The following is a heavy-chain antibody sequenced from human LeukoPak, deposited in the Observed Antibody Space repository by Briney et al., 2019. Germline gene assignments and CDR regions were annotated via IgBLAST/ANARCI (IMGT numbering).Heavy chain of an antibody. CDR2: MNPNSGNT. D-gene: IGHD3-10*01. CDR1: GYTFTSYD. J-gene: IGHJ4*02. CDR3: ARGPFRGVIIPLDY. V-gene: IGHV1-8*01. Sequence: ASVKVSCKASGYTFTSYDINWVRQATGQGLEWMGWMNPNSGNTGYAQKFQGRVTMTRNTSISTAYMELSSLRYEDTAVYYCARGPFRGVIIPLDYWGQGTLVTVSS.